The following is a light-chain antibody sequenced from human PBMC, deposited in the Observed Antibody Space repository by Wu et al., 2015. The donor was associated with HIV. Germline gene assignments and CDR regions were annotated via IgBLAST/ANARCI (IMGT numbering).Light chain of an antibody. CDR1: QSISSX. CDR2: AAS. J-gene: IGKJ3*01. V-gene: IGKV1-39*01. CDR3: QQSYSTPRT. Sequence: VEDRVTITCRASQSISSXLNWYQQKPGKAPKXLIYAASSLQSGVPSRFSGSGSGTDFTLTISSLQPEDFATYYCQQSYSTPRTFGPGTKVDIK.